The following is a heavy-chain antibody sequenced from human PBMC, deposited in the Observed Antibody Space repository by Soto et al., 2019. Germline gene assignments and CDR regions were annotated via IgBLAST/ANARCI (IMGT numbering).Heavy chain of an antibody. Sequence: EVQLLESGGGLVQPGGSLRLSCAASGFTFSNYAMNWVRQAPGKGLEWVSRISGSGGSTYYADSVRGRFTMSRDNSTSTLDLQMISLRVGGTAVHHRAKDLWAVAVVDYWGQGTLRTVSS. V-gene: IGHV3-23*01. D-gene: IGHD6-19*01. CDR2: ISGSGGST. CDR1: GFTFSNYA. CDR3: AKDLWAVAVVDY. J-gene: IGHJ4*02.